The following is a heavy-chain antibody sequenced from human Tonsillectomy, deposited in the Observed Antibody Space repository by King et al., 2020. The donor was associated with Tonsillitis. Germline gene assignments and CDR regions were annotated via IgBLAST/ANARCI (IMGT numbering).Heavy chain of an antibody. V-gene: IGHV4-39*01. J-gene: IGHJ4*02. CDR3: ARTYYYDSSGYR. Sequence: QLPESGPGLVKPSETLSLTCTVSGGSISSSSYYWGWIRQPPGKGLEWIGSIYYSGSTYYNPSLKSRVTISVDTSKNQFSLKLSSVTAADTAVYYCARTYYYDSSGYRWGEGTLVTVSS. CDR1: GGSISSSSYY. CDR2: IYYSGST. D-gene: IGHD3-22*01.